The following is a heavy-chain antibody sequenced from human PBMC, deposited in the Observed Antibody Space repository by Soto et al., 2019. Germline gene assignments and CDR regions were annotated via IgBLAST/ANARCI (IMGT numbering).Heavy chain of an antibody. CDR2: IYPGDSDT. D-gene: IGHD6-6*01. CDR1: GYSFTSYW. CDR3: ASVSQLADYYYNGMDV. J-gene: IGHJ6*02. V-gene: IGHV5-51*01. Sequence: GESLKISCKGSGYSFTSYWIGWVRQMPGKGLEWMGIIYPGDSDTRYSPSFQGQVTISADKSISTAYLQWSSLKASDTAMYYCASVSQLADYYYNGMDVWGQGTTVTVSS.